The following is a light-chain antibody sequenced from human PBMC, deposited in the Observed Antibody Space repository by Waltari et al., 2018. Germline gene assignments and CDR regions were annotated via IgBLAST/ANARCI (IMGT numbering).Light chain of an antibody. V-gene: IGKV3-20*01. CDR2: GAS. CDR1: QSVSRT. J-gene: IGKJ1*01. CDR3: QHYVRLPVT. Sequence: EIALTQSPGTLSLSQGERAALSCRASQSVSRTLAWYQQKPGQAPRLLIYGASSRATGIPDRFSGSGSGTDFSLTISSLEPEDFAVYFCQHYVRLPVTFGQGTKVEIK.